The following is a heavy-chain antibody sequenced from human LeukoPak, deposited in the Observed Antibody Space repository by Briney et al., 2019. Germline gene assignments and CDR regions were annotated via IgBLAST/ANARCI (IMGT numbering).Heavy chain of an antibody. CDR1: GFNFRDAA. V-gene: IGHV3-23*01. J-gene: IGHJ3*01. CDR3: AKDIQLST. CDR2: ISFSGDNS. D-gene: IGHD5-24*01. Sequence: GRSLRLSCAASGFNFRDAAMTWVRQAPRKGLEWVSLISFSGDNSYYADSVKGRFTISRDNSKNTLSLQMNSLRVEDTAIYYCAKDIQLSTWGLGTMVTVSS.